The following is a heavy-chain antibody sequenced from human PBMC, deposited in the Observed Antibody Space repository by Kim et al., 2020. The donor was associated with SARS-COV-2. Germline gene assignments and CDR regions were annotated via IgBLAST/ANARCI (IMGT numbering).Heavy chain of an antibody. CDR2: IYYSGST. J-gene: IGHJ5*02. V-gene: IGHV4-31*03. CDR1: GGSISSGGYY. Sequence: SETLSLTCTVSGGSISSGGYYWSWIRQHPGKGLEWIGYIYYSGSTYYNPSLKSRVTISVDTSKNQFSLKLSSVTAADTAVYYCARFRIAAAGQRGHNWFDPWGQGTLVTVSS. D-gene: IGHD6-13*01. CDR3: ARFRIAAAGQRGHNWFDP.